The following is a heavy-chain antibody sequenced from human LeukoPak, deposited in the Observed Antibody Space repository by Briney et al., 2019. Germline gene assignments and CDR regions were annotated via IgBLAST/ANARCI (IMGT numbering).Heavy chain of an antibody. CDR1: GYTFTSYG. CDR2: GSAYNGNT. V-gene: IGHV1-18*01. CDR3: ARGVTDYAFWSGYYSYYYYMDV. Sequence: ASVKVSFKSSGYTFTSYGISWVRQAPGPGLEWMGWGSAYNGNTNYAQKLQGRVTMTTDTSTSTAYMGLRSLRSDDTAVYYCARGVTDYAFWSGYYSYYYYMDVWGKGTTVNVSS. J-gene: IGHJ6*03. D-gene: IGHD3-3*01.